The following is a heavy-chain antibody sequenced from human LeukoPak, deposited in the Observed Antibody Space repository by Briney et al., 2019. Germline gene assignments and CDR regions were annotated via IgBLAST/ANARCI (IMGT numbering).Heavy chain of an antibody. Sequence: ASVKVSCTASGYTFTSYYMHWVRQAPGQGLEWMGIINTSGGSTSYAQKFQGRVTMTRDTSTSTVYMEVSSLRSEDTAVYYCARDPYDSSGDYLERYGMDVWGQGTTVTVSS. J-gene: IGHJ6*02. V-gene: IGHV1-46*01. CDR2: INTSGGST. CDR3: ARDPYDSSGDYLERYGMDV. D-gene: IGHD3-22*01. CDR1: GYTFTSYY.